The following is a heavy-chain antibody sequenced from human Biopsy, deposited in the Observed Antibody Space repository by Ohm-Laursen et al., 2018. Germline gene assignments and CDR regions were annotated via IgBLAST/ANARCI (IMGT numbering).Heavy chain of an antibody. CDR3: ATKLTGYFHH. J-gene: IGHJ1*01. CDR2: NIPILGTG. D-gene: IGHD3-9*01. CDR1: GGTFSRYG. Sequence: SSVKVSCKAPGGTFSRYGINWVRQAPGQGLEWPGGNIPILGTGNYAQKFQGRVTVAADTSTSTATMELRSLRSDDTAVYYCATKLTGYFHHWGQGTLVTVSS. V-gene: IGHV1-69*06.